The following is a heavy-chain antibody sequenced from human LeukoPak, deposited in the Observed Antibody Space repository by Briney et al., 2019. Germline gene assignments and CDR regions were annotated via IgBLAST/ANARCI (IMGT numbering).Heavy chain of an antibody. CDR2: IYTSGST. CDR1: GGSLSSYY. Sequence: PSETLSLTCTVSGGSLSSYYWSWIRQPAGKGLEWIGRIYTSGSTNYNPSLKSRVTISVDTSKNQFSLKLNSVTAADTAVYYCARAPFRGQWLVQGIWGQGTMVTVSS. J-gene: IGHJ3*02. D-gene: IGHD6-19*01. V-gene: IGHV4-4*07. CDR3: ARAPFRGQWLVQGI.